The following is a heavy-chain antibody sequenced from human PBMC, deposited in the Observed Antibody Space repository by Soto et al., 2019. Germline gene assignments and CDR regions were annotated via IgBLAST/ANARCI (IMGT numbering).Heavy chain of an antibody. D-gene: IGHD6-19*01. J-gene: IGHJ4*03. V-gene: IGHV4-61*01. CDR2: IYYSGST. Sequence: SETLSLTCTVSGGSVSSGSYYRSWVRQPPGKGLEGIGYIYYSGSTNYNTSLKSRVTISVDTSKNKFSLQLSSVTAADTAVYYCARDKAPSTYSSGWRFDYWGQGTTVT. CDR1: GGSVSSGSYY. CDR3: ARDKAPSTYSSGWRFDY.